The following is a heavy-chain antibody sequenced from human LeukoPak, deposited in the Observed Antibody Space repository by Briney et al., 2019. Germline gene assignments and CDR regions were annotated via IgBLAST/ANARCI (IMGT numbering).Heavy chain of an antibody. Sequence: GGSLRLSCAASEFSVGSIYMTWVRPAPGKGREWVSLIYSGGSTYYADSVKGRFTTSRDNSKNTLYLQMNSLRAEDTAVYYCARWDGYGDYWGQGTLVTVSS. D-gene: IGHD5-24*01. V-gene: IGHV3-66*01. CDR1: EFSVGSIY. J-gene: IGHJ4*02. CDR2: IYSGGST. CDR3: ARWDGYGDY.